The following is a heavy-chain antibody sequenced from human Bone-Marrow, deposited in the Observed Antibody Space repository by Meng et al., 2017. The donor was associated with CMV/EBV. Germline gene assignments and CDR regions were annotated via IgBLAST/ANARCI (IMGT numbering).Heavy chain of an antibody. D-gene: IGHD3-22*01. V-gene: IGHV3-30*02. Sequence: GESLKISCAASGFTFSSYGMHWVRQAPGKGLEWVAFIRYDGSNKYYADSVKGRFTISRDNSKNTLYLQMNSLRAEDTAVYYCARGGYLIHGMDVWGQGTTVTVSS. CDR2: IRYDGSNK. CDR3: ARGGYLIHGMDV. CDR1: GFTFSSYG. J-gene: IGHJ6*02.